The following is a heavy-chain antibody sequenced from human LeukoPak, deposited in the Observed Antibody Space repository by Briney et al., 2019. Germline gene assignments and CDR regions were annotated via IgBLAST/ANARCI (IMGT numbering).Heavy chain of an antibody. V-gene: IGHV7-4-1*02. Sequence: ASVKVSCKASGYTFTSYAMNWVRQAPGQGLEWMGWINTNTGNPTYAQGFTGRFVFSLDTSVSTAYLQISSLKAEDTAVYYCARVKAVRGSGSYYFDPWGQGTLVTVSS. J-gene: IGHJ5*02. D-gene: IGHD3-10*01. CDR3: ARVKAVRGSGSYYFDP. CDR2: INTNTGNP. CDR1: GYTFTSYA.